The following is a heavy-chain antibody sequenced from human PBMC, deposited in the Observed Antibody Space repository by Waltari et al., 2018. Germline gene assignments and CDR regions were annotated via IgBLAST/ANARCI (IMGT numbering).Heavy chain of an antibody. CDR3: ARGTDYGDYDCQH. V-gene: IGHV1-8*03. Sequence: QVQLVQSGADVKRPGASVMVSCPASWYTFTRYDIHRVRQATGQWLEWMGWMDPKNGNTAYAQKFQGRVTLTRDTSINTAYMDLSSLTSEDTGMYLCARGTDYGDYDCQHLGQGTLVTVSS. J-gene: IGHJ1*01. D-gene: IGHD4-17*01. CDR2: MDPKNGNT. CDR1: WYTFTRYD.